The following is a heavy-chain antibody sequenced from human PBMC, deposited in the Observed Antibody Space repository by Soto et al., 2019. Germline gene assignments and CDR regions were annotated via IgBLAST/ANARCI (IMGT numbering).Heavy chain of an antibody. CDR1: GFTFSSYG. J-gene: IGHJ6*03. CDR3: ARGNVLLWFGDSYYMDV. D-gene: IGHD3-10*01. Sequence: GGSLRLSCAASGFTFSSYGMHWVRQATGKGLEWVSAIGTAGDTYYPGSVKGRFTISRENAKNSLYLQMNSLRAGDTAVYYCARGNVLLWFGDSYYMDVWGKGTTVTVSS. V-gene: IGHV3-13*01. CDR2: IGTAGDT.